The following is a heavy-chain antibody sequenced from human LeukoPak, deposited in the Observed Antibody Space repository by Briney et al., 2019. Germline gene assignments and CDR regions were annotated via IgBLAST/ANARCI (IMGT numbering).Heavy chain of an antibody. Sequence: GGSLRLSCAASGFTFSSYAMSWVRQAPGKGLEWVSAISGSGGSTYYADSVKGRFTISRDNSNNTLNLEMNSLRAEDTGVKYCAKDRGSYLTYFDYWGQGTLVTVSS. CDR1: GFTFSSYA. J-gene: IGHJ4*02. V-gene: IGHV3-23*01. D-gene: IGHD1-26*01. CDR2: ISGSGGST. CDR3: AKDRGSYLTYFDY.